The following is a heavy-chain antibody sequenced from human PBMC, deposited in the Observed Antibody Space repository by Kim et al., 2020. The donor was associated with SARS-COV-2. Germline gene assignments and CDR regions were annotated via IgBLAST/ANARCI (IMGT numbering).Heavy chain of an antibody. D-gene: IGHD5-12*01. CDR1: GFTFSGPA. Sequence: GGSLRLSCAASGFTFSGPAMHWVRQASGKGLEWVGRIKNKANNYATVYAASVKGRFTISRDDSKSTAHLQMNRLKTEDSAVYYCIQGGYDDDNWFDLWGQGTLVTVSS. J-gene: IGHJ5*02. CDR2: IKNKANNYAT. CDR3: IQGGYDDDNWFDL. V-gene: IGHV3-73*01.